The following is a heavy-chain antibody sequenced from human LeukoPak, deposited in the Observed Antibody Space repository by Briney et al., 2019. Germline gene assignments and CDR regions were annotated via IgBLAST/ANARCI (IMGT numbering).Heavy chain of an antibody. Sequence: PSETLSLTCTVSGDSISSSSYYWGWIRQPPGKGLEWIGYIHYSGSTYYNPSLKSRVTISVDTSKNQFSLKLSSVTAADTAVYYCAREEGLATVTTGGWGQGTLVTVSS. V-gene: IGHV4-39*07. J-gene: IGHJ4*02. D-gene: IGHD4-17*01. CDR3: AREEGLATVTTGG. CDR2: IHYSGST. CDR1: GDSISSSSYY.